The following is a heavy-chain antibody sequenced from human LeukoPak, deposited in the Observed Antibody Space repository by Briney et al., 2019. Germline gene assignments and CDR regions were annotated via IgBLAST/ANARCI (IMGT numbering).Heavy chain of an antibody. V-gene: IGHV4-59*01. CDR3: VRGGRVVKSLFGMDV. Sequence: SETLSLTCTVSGGSISTYYWCWIRQSPGKGLEWIGYISYSGSTNYNPSLKSRVTISVDRPKNQFSLKLSSVTAADTAVHYCVRGGRVVKSLFGMDVWGQGTTVTVSS. CDR1: GGSISTYY. D-gene: IGHD3-3*01. CDR2: ISYSGST. J-gene: IGHJ6*02.